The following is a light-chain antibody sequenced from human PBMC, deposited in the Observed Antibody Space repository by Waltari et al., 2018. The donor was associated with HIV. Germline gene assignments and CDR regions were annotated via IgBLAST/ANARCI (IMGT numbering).Light chain of an antibody. CDR2: SNK. V-gene: IGLV1-44*01. CDR1: SSNIGSNT. J-gene: IGLJ2*01. CDR3: AAWDDSLNGVV. Sequence: QSVLTQPPSASGTPGQRVTISCSGSSSNIGSNTVNWYQQPPGTAPKRLIYSNKQRPSGVPDRFSGSKSGTSASLAISGLQSEDEADYYCAAWDDSLNGVVFGGGTKLTVL.